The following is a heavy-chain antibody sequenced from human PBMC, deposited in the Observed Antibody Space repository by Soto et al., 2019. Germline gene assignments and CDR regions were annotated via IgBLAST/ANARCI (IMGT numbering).Heavy chain of an antibody. CDR2: ISYDGSNK. J-gene: IGHJ6*03. CDR1: GFTFSSYG. CDR3: AKDHRGWYGVRYYYYMDV. D-gene: IGHD6-19*01. Sequence: QVQLVESGGGVVQPGRSLRLSCAASGFTFSSYGMHWVRQAPGKGLEWVAVISYDGSNKYYADSVKGRFTISRDNSKNTLYLQMNSLRAEDTAVYYCAKDHRGWYGVRYYYYMDVWGKGTTVTVSS. V-gene: IGHV3-30*18.